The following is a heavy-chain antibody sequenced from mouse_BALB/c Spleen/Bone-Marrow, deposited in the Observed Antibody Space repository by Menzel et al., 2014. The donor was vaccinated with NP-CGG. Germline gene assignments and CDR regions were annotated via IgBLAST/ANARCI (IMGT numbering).Heavy chain of an antibody. CDR1: GYTFTSYW. V-gene: IGHV1S127*01. D-gene: IGHD2-1*01. CDR3: TRSRDYGNWFAY. J-gene: IGHJ3*01. Sequence: VQLQQSGAELVKPGASVKMSCKASGYTFTSYWMHWVKQRPGQGLEWIGAIDPSDSYTSYNQKFKGKATLTVDTSSSTAYMQLSSLTSEDSAVYYCTRSRDYGNWFAYWGQGTLVTVSA. CDR2: IDPSDSYT.